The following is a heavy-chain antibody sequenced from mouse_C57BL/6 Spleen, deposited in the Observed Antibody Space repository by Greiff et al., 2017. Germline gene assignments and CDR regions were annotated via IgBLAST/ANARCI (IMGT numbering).Heavy chain of an antibody. V-gene: IGHV1-81*01. J-gene: IGHJ1*03. CDR1: GYTFTSYG. D-gene: IGHD1-1*01. Sequence: VQLQQSGAELARPGASVKLSCKASGYTFTSYGISWVKQRTGQGLEWIGEIYPRSGNTYYNEKFKGKATLNADKSSSTAYMELRSLTSEDSAVYFCARGGYGSSYGYFDVWGTGTTVTVSS. CDR2: IYPRSGNT. CDR3: ARGGYGSSYGYFDV.